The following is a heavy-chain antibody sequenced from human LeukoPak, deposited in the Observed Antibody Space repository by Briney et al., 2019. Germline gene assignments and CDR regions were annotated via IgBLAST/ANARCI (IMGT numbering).Heavy chain of an antibody. CDR1: GFTFSSYS. V-gene: IGHV3-33*08. J-gene: IGHJ4*02. CDR2: IWYDGTNK. D-gene: IGHD5-24*01. CDR3: ARRDGYDFDY. Sequence: GGSLRLSCAASGFTFSSYSMNWVRQAPGKGLEWVAVIWYDGTNKYYADSVKGRFTISRDNSKNTLYLQMNSLSAEDTAVYYCARRDGYDFDYWGQGTLVTVSS.